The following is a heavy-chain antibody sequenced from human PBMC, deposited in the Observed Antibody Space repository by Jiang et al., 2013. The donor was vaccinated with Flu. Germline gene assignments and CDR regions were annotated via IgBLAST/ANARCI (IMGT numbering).Heavy chain of an antibody. D-gene: IGHD6-19*01. V-gene: IGHV1-58*02. Sequence: SGAEVKKPGTSVKVSCKTSGFTFANSAMQWVRQARGQRLEWIGWIVVGSGNTEYSQRFQQRVTITRDMSTRTVYMELSGLRSEDSAVYYCAAAPXFRLEGHQFYDYYY. CDR3: AAAPXFRLEGHQFYDYYY. J-gene: IGHJ6*01. CDR2: IVVGSGNT. CDR1: GFTFANSA.